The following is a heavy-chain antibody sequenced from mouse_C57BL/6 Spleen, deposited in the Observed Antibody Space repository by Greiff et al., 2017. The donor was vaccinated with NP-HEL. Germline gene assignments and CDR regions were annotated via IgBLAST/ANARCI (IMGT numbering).Heavy chain of an antibody. D-gene: IGHD2-4*01. Sequence: EVQGVESGGGLVKPGGSLKLSCAASGFTFSSYAMFWVRQTPEKRLEWVATISDGGSYTYYPDNVKGRFTISRDNAKNNLYLQMSHLKSEDTAMYYCSRDGRGDYGAGFAYWGQGTLVTVSA. CDR2: ISDGGSYT. V-gene: IGHV5-4*01. J-gene: IGHJ3*01. CDR1: GFTFSSYA. CDR3: SRDGRGDYGAGFAY.